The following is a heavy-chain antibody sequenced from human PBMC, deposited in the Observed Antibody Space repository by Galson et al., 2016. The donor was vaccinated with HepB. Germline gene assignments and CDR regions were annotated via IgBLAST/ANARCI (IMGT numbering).Heavy chain of an antibody. CDR1: GGSISSYY. V-gene: IGHV4-59*01. Sequence: SETLSLTCTVSGGSISSYYWSWIRQPPGKGLEWIGYIYYSGSTNYNPSLKSRVTISIDTSKNQFSLRLTSVTAADTALYYCVRGNYGLDVWGQGTTVTVSS. CDR2: IYYSGST. J-gene: IGHJ6*02. CDR3: VRGNYGLDV.